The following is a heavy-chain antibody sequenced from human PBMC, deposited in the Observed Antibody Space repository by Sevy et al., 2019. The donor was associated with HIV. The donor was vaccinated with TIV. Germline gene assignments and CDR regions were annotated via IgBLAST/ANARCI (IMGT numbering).Heavy chain of an antibody. J-gene: IGHJ3*02. CDR2: ISYDGSNK. CDR3: ATGSTSSGPDAFDI. Sequence: GGSLRLSCAASGFTFSSYAMHWVRQAPGKGLEWVAVISYDGSNKYYADSVKGRFTISRDNSKNTLYLQMNSLRAEDTAVYYCATGSTSSGPDAFDIWGQGTMVTVSS. V-gene: IGHV3-30-3*01. CDR1: GFTFSSYA. D-gene: IGHD2-2*01.